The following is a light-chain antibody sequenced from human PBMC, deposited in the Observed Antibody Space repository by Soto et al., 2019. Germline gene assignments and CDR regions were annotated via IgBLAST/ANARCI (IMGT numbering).Light chain of an antibody. J-gene: IGKJ1*01. Sequence: EIVMTQSPATLSVSPGERATLSCRASQSVSSNLAWYQQKPGQATRLLIYGASTRATGIPARFSCSGSGTEFTLTIRNLQSEDFGVSYFQQYNKWPPGTFCQGNKVEIK. CDR3: QQYNKWPPGT. CDR1: QSVSSN. V-gene: IGKV3-15*01. CDR2: GAS.